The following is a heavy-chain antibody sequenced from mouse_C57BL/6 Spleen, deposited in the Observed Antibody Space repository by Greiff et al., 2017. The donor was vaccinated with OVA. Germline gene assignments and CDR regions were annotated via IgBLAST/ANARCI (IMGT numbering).Heavy chain of an antibody. D-gene: IGHD1-1*01. CDR2: IRSKSSNYAT. J-gene: IGHJ4*01. CDR1: GFTFNTYA. Sequence: EVKLMESGGGLVQPKGSLKLSCAASGFTFNTYAMHWVRQAPGKGLEWVARIRSKSSNYATYYADSVKDRFTISRDDSQSMLYLQMNNLKTEDTAMYYCVRGWAYYYGSSYDYAMDYWGQGTSVTVSS. CDR3: VRGWAYYYGSSYDYAMDY. V-gene: IGHV10-3*01.